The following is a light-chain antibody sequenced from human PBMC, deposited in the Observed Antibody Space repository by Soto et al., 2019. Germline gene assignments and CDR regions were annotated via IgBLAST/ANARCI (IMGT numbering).Light chain of an antibody. Sequence: DVVMTQSPLSLPVTLGQPASISCRSSQSLVYSDGNIYLSWFHQRPGQSPTRLIYKVSNRESGVPDRFSGSGSGTEFTLRISTVEAEDVGVYDCMQGTHWPTFGQGTKVEIK. V-gene: IGKV2-30*01. CDR3: MQGTHWPT. CDR1: QSLVYSDGNIY. CDR2: KVS. J-gene: IGKJ1*01.